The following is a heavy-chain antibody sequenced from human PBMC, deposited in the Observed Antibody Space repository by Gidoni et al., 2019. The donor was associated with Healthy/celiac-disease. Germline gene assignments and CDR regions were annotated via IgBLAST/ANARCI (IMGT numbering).Heavy chain of an antibody. CDR3: TTEGRDEDAFDI. CDR2: IKSKTDGGTT. J-gene: IGHJ3*02. CDR1: GFSFSNAW. D-gene: IGHD2-15*01. V-gene: IGHV3-15*01. Sequence: EVQLVESGGGLVTPGGSLRLSCAASGFSFSNAWMSWVRQAPGKGLEWVGRIKSKTDGGTTDDDAPVKGRFTIARDDSKNTLYLKMNSRKTEDTAVYYCTTEGRDEDAFDIWGQGTMVTVSS.